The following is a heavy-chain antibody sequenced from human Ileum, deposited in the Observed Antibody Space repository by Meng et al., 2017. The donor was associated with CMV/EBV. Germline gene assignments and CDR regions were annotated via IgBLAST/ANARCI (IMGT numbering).Heavy chain of an antibody. CDR3: AREPPSGQQLD. CDR1: GDSIRSPPYF. J-gene: IGHJ4*02. V-gene: IGHV4-39*07. D-gene: IGHD6-13*01. CDR2: ISYSGNT. Sequence: QLQLQESGPGLGNPSQTLSLPCTGAGDSIRSPPYFWGWLRQPPGKGLEWIATISYSGNTYYNPSLKSPVTISLDTSKNQFSLKLTSVTAADTAVYYCAREPPSGQQLDWGQGTLVTVSS.